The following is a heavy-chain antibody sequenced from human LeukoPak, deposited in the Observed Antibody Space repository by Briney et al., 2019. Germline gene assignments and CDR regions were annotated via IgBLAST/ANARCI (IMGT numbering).Heavy chain of an antibody. CDR1: GFTFSAYA. CDR2: ITSGFTP. CDR3: AKDYSDSRVADVFLEY. V-gene: IGHV3-23*01. D-gene: IGHD2-15*01. Sequence: GGALRLSCAASGFTFSAYAMSWFRQAPGKGLEYVAGITSGFTPLYADSVKGRFTVSRDNSKNTFHLQMNSLRAEDTAVYFCAKDYSDSRVADVFLEYWGQGALVTVCS. J-gene: IGHJ4*02.